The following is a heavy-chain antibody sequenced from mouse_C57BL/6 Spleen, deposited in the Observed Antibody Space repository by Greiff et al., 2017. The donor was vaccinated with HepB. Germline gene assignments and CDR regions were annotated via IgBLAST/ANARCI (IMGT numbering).Heavy chain of an antibody. CDR1: GFTFSSYA. CDR3: ARDDDYDGYFDY. V-gene: IGHV5-4*01. CDR2: ISDGGSYT. Sequence: EVQGVESGGGLVKPGGSLKLSCAASGFTFSSYAMSWVRQTPEKRLEWVATISDGGSYTYYPDNVKGRFTISRDNAKNNLYLQMSHLKSEDTAMYYCARDDDYDGYFDYWGQGTTLTVSS. J-gene: IGHJ2*01. D-gene: IGHD2-4*01.